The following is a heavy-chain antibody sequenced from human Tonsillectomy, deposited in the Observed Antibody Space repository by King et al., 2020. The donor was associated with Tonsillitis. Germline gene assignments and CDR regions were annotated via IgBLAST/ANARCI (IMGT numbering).Heavy chain of an antibody. J-gene: IGHJ4*02. D-gene: IGHD3-10*01. CDR3: ARDGGSTDEGTPYG. V-gene: IGHV3-74*01. CDR2: IKSDGSSI. Sequence: VQLVESGGGLVQPGGSLILSCAASGFSFSNYWMHWVRQDPGKGLVWVSRIKSDGSSISYADFVKGRFTISRDNAKNTLYLQMNSLRAEDTAVYYCARDGGSTDEGTPYGWGQGTLVTVSS. CDR1: GFSFSNYW.